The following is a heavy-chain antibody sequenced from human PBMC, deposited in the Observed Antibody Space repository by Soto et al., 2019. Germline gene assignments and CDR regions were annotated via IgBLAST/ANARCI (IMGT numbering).Heavy chain of an antibody. CDR1: GYTFTNYY. CDR2: INPSGGST. Sequence: GASVKVSCKASGYTFTNYYMYWVRQAPGQGLEWMGIINPSGGSTRCAQKLQGRVTMTRDTSTSTVYMDLSSLRSEDTAVYYCARSSGYYYDSSGYYIDYWGQGTLVTVSS. V-gene: IGHV1-46*04. D-gene: IGHD3-22*01. CDR3: ARSSGYYYDSSGYYIDY. J-gene: IGHJ4*02.